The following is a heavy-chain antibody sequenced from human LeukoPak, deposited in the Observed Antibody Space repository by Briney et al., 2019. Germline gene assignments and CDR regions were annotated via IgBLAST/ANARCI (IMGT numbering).Heavy chain of an antibody. CDR1: GYTFTSYD. CDR3: ATAFGGAYFDY. CDR2: MNPNSGNT. J-gene: IGHJ4*02. V-gene: IGHV1-8*02. Sequence: ASVKVSCKASGYTFTSYDINWVRQATGQGLEWMGWMNPNSGNTGYAQKFQGRVTMTEDTSTDTAYMELSSLRSEDTAVYYCATAFGGAYFDYWGQGTLVTVSS. D-gene: IGHD3-10*01.